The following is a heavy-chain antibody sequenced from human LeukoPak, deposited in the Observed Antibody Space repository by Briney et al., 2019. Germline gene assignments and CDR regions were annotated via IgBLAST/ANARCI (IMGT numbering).Heavy chain of an antibody. D-gene: IGHD3-10*01. CDR3: ARGLVGSGSYYNDY. CDR1: GYTFTSYD. V-gene: IGHV1-8*03. Sequence: GASVKVSCKASGYTFTSYDINWVRQATGQGLEWMGWMNPNSGNTGYAQKFQGRVTITRNTSISTAYMELSSLRSEDTAVYYCARGLVGSGSYYNDYWGQGTLVTVSS. J-gene: IGHJ4*02. CDR2: MNPNSGNT.